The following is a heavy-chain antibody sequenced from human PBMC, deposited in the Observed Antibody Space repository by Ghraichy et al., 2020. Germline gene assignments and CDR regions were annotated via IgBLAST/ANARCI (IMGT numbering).Heavy chain of an antibody. CDR2: ISWNSALM. CDR1: GFTFDDHA. J-gene: IGHJ4*02. D-gene: IGHD2-21*01. V-gene: IGHV3-9*01. Sequence: GGSLRLSCAASGFTFDDHAMHWVRQTPGRGLEWVSRISWNSALMGYAYSVRGRFTISRDNAKGSLYLQMNSLRPEDTALYYCTKDKEDGLVARGFDYWGQGTLVTVSS. CDR3: TKDKEDGLVARGFDY.